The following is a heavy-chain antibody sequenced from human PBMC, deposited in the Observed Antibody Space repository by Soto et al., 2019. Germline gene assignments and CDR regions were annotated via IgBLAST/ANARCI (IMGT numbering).Heavy chain of an antibody. D-gene: IGHD3-22*01. CDR3: AKNAEWWLLSGTDV. CDR2: ISHDGNNK. Sequence: QVQLVESGGGVVQPGRSLRLSCAASGFTFSSYGMHWVRQAPGKGLESVAVISHDGNNKYYSDSVKGRFTISRDKTKNTLYLQMTRLRPEGTAVYYCAKNAEWWLLSGTDVWGQGTTVTVSS. CDR1: GFTFSSYG. V-gene: IGHV3-30*18. J-gene: IGHJ6*02.